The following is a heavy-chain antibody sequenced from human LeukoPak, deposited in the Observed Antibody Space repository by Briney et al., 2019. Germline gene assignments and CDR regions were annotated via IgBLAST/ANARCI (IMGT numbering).Heavy chain of an antibody. V-gene: IGHV1-18*01. J-gene: IGHJ5*02. D-gene: IGHD3-10*01. CDR2: ISAYNGNT. Sequence: ASVKVSCKASGYTFTSYGISWVRQAPGQGLEWMGWISAYNGNTNYAQKLQGRVTMTTDTSTSTAYMELRSLRSDDTAVYYCARDALLWFGETKNWFDPWGQGTLVTVSS. CDR3: ARDALLWFGETKNWFDP. CDR1: GYTFTSYG.